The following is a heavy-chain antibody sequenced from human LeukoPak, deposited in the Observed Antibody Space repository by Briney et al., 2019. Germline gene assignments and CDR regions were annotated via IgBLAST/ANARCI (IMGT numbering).Heavy chain of an antibody. V-gene: IGHV4-34*01. Sequence: SETLSLTCAVYGGSFSGYYWSWLRQPPGKGLEWIGEINHSGSSNYNPSLKSRVTISVDTSKNQFSLKLSSVTAADTAVYYCARVRTMSYSSSWTRNGAFDIWGQGTMVTVSS. CDR1: GGSFSGYY. D-gene: IGHD6-13*01. CDR3: ARVRTMSYSSSWTRNGAFDI. CDR2: INHSGSS. J-gene: IGHJ3*02.